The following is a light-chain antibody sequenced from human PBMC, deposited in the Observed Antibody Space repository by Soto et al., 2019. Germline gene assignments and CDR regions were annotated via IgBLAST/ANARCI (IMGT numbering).Light chain of an antibody. CDR3: QQYNNWPPRCT. Sequence: EIVMTPSPATLSVSPGERATLSCRASQSVSSNLAWYQQTPGQAPRLLIYGASTRATGIPARFSGSGSGTEFTLTISSLQSEEFAVYYGQQYNNWPPRCTVGQGTKVDIK. CDR1: QSVSSN. J-gene: IGKJ1*01. CDR2: GAS. V-gene: IGKV3-15*01.